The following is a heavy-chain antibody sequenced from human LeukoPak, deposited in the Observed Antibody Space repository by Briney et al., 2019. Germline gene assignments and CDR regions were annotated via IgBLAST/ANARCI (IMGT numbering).Heavy chain of an antibody. CDR3: ARDPVGDTDL. Sequence: SETLSLTCAVSGYSISSGYYWGWIRQPPGKGLEWIGSIYHSGSTYYNPSLKSRVTISVDTSKNQFSQKLSSVTAADTAVYYCARDPVGDTDLWGQGTLVTVSS. CDR1: GYSISSGYY. J-gene: IGHJ5*02. D-gene: IGHD2-21*02. CDR2: IYHSGST. V-gene: IGHV4-38-2*02.